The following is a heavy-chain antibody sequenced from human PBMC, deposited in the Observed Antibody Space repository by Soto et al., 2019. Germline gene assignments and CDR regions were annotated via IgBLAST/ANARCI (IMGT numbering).Heavy chain of an antibody. Sequence: LRLSCAASGFTFSSYAMSWVRQAPGKGLEWVSAITSSGGTTYYTDSVKGRFTISRDSSKNTLYLQMNSLRAEDTAVYYCAKALSTMNTGWFDPWGQGTLGTVAS. D-gene: IGHD4-17*01. J-gene: IGHJ5*02. CDR2: ITSSGGTT. V-gene: IGHV3-23*01. CDR3: AKALSTMNTGWFDP. CDR1: GFTFSSYA.